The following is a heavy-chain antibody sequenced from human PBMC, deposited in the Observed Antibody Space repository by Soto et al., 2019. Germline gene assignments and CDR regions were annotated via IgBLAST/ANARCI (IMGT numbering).Heavy chain of an antibody. D-gene: IGHD2-15*01. CDR3: VRDRSRNWFDP. CDR2: INGAGSSI. Sequence: EVQLVESGGGLVQPGGSLRLSCAASGFTFSLYWMHWVRQVPGKGLVWVSRINGAGSSITYADSVKGRFTISRDNAKNTLYRQMNSLRAEDTAVYYCVRDRSRNWFDPWGLGTLVTVSS. CDR1: GFTFSLYW. V-gene: IGHV3-74*03. J-gene: IGHJ5*02.